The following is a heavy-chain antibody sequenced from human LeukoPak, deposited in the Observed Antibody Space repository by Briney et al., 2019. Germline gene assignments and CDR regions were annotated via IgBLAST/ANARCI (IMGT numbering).Heavy chain of an antibody. V-gene: IGHV3-13*01. Sequence: GGSLRLSCAASGFTFSSYDMHWVRQATGKGLEWVSAIGTAGDTYYADSVKGRFTISRDNSKNTLYLQMNSLRAEDTAVYYCARDSSGSCMDVWGQGTTVTVSS. D-gene: IGHD6-19*01. CDR3: ARDSSGSCMDV. J-gene: IGHJ6*02. CDR2: IGTAGDT. CDR1: GFTFSSYD.